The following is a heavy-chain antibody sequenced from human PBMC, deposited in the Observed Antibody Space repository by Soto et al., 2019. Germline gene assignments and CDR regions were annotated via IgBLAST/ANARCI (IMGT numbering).Heavy chain of an antibody. J-gene: IGHJ4*02. CDR3: ARISIDGTTAPYYFDY. CDR1: GFSLSTSGMC. D-gene: IGHD1-7*01. V-gene: IGHV2-70*01. Sequence: SGPTLVNPTQTLTLTCTFSGFSLSTSGMCVSWIRQPPGKALEWLALIDWDDDKYYSTSLKTRLTISKDTSKNQVVLTMTNMDPVDTATYYCARISIDGTTAPYYFDYWGQGTLVTVSS. CDR2: IDWDDDK.